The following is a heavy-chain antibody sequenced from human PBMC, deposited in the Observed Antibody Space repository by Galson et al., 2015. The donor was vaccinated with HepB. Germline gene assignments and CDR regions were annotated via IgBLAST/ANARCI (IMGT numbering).Heavy chain of an antibody. Sequence: SVKVSCKAPRYTFTRYNMHWVRQAPGQGLEWMGVINPTGYCTTYARKFQGRVTMTSDTSTSTVYMELSSLRSEDTAVYYCARPSDYYDSSGYMSDAFDIWGQGTMVTVSA. CDR1: RYTFTRYN. D-gene: IGHD3-22*01. J-gene: IGHJ3*02. CDR2: INPTGYCT. V-gene: IGHV1-46*01. CDR3: ARPSDYYDSSGYMSDAFDI.